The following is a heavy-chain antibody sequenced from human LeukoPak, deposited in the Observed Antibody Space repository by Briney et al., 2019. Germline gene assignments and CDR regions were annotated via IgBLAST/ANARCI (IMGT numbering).Heavy chain of an antibody. Sequence: SVKVSCKASGGTFSSYAISWVRQAPGQGLEWMGRIIPILGIANYTQKFQGRVTITADKSTSTAYMELSSLRSEDTAVYYCARDRGITMIVVAPFDYWGQGTLVTVSS. CDR2: IIPILGIA. V-gene: IGHV1-69*04. J-gene: IGHJ4*02. D-gene: IGHD3-22*01. CDR3: ARDRGITMIVVAPFDY. CDR1: GGTFSSYA.